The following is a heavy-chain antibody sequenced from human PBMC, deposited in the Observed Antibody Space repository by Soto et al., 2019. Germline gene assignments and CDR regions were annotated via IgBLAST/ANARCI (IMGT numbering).Heavy chain of an antibody. CDR2: IYYSGST. CDR3: ARLGFTVAVAGPTLDNWFDP. CDR1: GGSISSGGYY. J-gene: IGHJ5*02. D-gene: IGHD6-19*01. V-gene: IGHV4-31*03. Sequence: SETLSLTCTVSGGSISSGGYYWSWIRQHPGKGLEWIGYIYYSGSTYYNPSLKSRVTISVDTSKNQFSLKLSSLRSEDTAVYYCARLGFTVAVAGPTLDNWFDPWGQGTLVTVSS.